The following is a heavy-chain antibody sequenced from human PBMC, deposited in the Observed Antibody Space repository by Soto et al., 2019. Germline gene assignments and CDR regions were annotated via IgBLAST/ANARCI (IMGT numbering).Heavy chain of an antibody. CDR2: IYPGDSDT. Sequence: PGESLKISCKGSGYSFSSYWIGWVRQMPGKGLEWMGIIYPGDSDTRYSPSFQGQVTISADKSISTAYLQWSSLKASDTAMYYCAKCSGGSCYSSGMDVWGQGTTVTVSS. D-gene: IGHD2-15*01. J-gene: IGHJ6*02. V-gene: IGHV5-51*01. CDR3: AKCSGGSCYSSGMDV. CDR1: GYSFSSYW.